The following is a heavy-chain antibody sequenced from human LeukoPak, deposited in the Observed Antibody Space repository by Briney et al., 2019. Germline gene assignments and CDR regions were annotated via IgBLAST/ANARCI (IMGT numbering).Heavy chain of an antibody. V-gene: IGHV3-21*06. CDR3: ARDQGTMVRGVPADY. CDR1: GFTFNNYA. CDR2: ISGTSSYV. D-gene: IGHD3-10*01. Sequence: GGSLRLSCAASGFTFNNYAMNWVRQAPGKGLEWVSAISGTSSYVHYADSVKGRFTISRDNAKSSLYLQMNTPRAEDTAVYYCARDQGTMVRGVPADYWGQGTLVTVSS. J-gene: IGHJ4*02.